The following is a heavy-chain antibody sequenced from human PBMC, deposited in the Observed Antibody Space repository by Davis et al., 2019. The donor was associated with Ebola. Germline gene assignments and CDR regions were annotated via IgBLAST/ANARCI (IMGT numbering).Heavy chain of an antibody. D-gene: IGHD3-22*01. Sequence: AASVKVSCKASGYTFTGYYMHWVRQAPGQGLEWMGRINPNSGGTNYAQKFQGRVTMTRDTSISTAYMELSRLRSDDTAVYYCARSPSTMIVVVITPFDYWGQGTLVTVSS. CDR3: ARSPSTMIVVVITPFDY. CDR2: INPNSGGT. J-gene: IGHJ4*02. CDR1: GYTFTGYY. V-gene: IGHV1-2*06.